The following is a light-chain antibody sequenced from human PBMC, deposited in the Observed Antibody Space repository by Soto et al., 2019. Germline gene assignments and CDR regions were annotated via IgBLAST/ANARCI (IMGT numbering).Light chain of an antibody. CDR3: QQYNNWHPLT. CDR1: QSVSIN. Sequence: EIVLTQSLATLSVSPGERATLSCMASQSVSINLAWYQQKPGQAPRLLIYDASTRATGIPARFSGSGSGTEFTLTISSLQSKDFAVYYCQQYNNWHPLTFGGGTKVDIK. CDR2: DAS. V-gene: IGKV3D-15*01. J-gene: IGKJ4*01.